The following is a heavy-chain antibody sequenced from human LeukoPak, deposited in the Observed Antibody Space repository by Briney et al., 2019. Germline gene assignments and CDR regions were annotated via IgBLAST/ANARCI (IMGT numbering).Heavy chain of an antibody. CDR1: GGSISSSSYY. D-gene: IGHD6-6*01. J-gene: IGHJ6*03. CDR3: ARGSTSHDHYYYYYMDV. V-gene: IGHV4-39*07. Sequence: SETLSLTCTVSGGSISSSSYYWGWIRQPPGKGLEWIGSIYYSGSTYYNPSLKSRVTISVDTSKNQFSLKLSSVTAADTAVYYCARGSTSHDHYYYYYMDVWGKGPTVTVSS. CDR2: IYYSGST.